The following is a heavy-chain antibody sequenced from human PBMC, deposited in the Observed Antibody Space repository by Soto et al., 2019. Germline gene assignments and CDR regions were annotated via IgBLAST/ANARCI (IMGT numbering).Heavy chain of an antibody. Sequence: ASVKVSCKASGYTFTSYAMHWVRQAPGQRLEWMGWINAGNGNTKYSQKFQGRVTITRDTSASTAYMELSSLRSEDTAVYYCARIPTTGDDAFDIWGQGTMVTVSS. CDR2: INAGNGNT. D-gene: IGHD7-27*01. V-gene: IGHV1-3*01. J-gene: IGHJ3*02. CDR3: ARIPTTGDDAFDI. CDR1: GYTFTSYA.